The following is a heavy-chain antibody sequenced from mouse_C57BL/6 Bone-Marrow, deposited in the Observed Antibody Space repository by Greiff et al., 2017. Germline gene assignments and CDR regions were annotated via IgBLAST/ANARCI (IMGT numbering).Heavy chain of an antibody. CDR2: IFPGSGST. D-gene: IGHD1-1*01. Sequence: QVQLQQPGAELVKPGASVKMSCKASGYTFTSYWITWVKQRPGQGLEWIGDIFPGSGSTNYNEKFKSKATLTVDTSSSTAYMQLSSLTSEDSAVYYCARNFYDYGSSYYAMDYWGQGTSVTVAS. J-gene: IGHJ4*01. CDR3: ARNFYDYGSSYYAMDY. V-gene: IGHV1-55*01. CDR1: GYTFTSYW.